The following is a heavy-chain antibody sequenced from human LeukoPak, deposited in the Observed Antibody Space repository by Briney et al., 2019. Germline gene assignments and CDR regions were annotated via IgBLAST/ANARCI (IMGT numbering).Heavy chain of an antibody. CDR3: ARGGYYDSSGYYWTVDY. Sequence: ASVRVSCKASGYTFTSYDINWVRQATGQGLEWMGWMNPNSGNTGYAQKFQGRVTITRNTSISTAYMELSSLRSEDTAVYYCARGGYYDSSGYYWTVDYWGQGTLVTVSS. V-gene: IGHV1-8*03. CDR2: MNPNSGNT. CDR1: GYTFTSYD. J-gene: IGHJ4*02. D-gene: IGHD3-22*01.